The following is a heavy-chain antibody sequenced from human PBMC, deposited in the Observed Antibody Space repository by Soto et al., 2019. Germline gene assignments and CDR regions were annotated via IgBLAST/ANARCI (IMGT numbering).Heavy chain of an antibody. Sequence: SETLSLTCTVSGGSFKSGSYSWSWIRQPPGKGLEWIGYVYHTGRTSYNPSLKSRVSISMDTSKNQFSLNLDSVTAADTAVYYCARVGDYYGSDTIPFDYSGQGTLVTVSS. CDR2: VYHTGRT. V-gene: IGHV4-61*01. CDR3: ARVGDYYGSDTIPFDY. J-gene: IGHJ4*02. CDR1: GGSFKSGSYS. D-gene: IGHD3-10*01.